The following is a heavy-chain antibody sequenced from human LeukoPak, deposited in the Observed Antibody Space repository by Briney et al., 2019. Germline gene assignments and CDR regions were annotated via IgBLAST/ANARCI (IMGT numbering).Heavy chain of an antibody. CDR3: ARAPERWYSYGSYAYYYMDV. CDR1: VGSISDYY. CDR2: ISYSGST. V-gene: IGHV4-59*01. J-gene: IGHJ6*03. Sequence: PSETLSLTCTVSVGSISDYYWNWIRQPPGKGLEWIGPISYSGSTNYNTSLESRVTISVDTSKDQISLKLRSATAADTAIYYCARAPERWYSYGSYAYYYMDVWGKGNTVTVSS. D-gene: IGHD5-18*01.